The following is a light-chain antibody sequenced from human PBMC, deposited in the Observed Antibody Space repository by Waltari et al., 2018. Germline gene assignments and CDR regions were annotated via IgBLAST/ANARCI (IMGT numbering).Light chain of an antibody. V-gene: IGKV3D-20*02. CDR3: QHRDHWPPDAT. J-gene: IGKJ3*01. CDR1: LSVSSTY. Sequence: EIVLTQSPGTLSLSPGERASLSCRASLSVSSTYLAWYQQKPGQAPRLLIYGASSRATGIPARFSGSGSGTDFTLTISSLEPEDFAVYYCQHRDHWPPDATFGPGTKVDI. CDR2: GAS.